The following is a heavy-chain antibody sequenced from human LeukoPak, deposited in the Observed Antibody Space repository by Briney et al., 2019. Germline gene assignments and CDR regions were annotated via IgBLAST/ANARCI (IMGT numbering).Heavy chain of an antibody. Sequence: SETLSLTCTVSGGSISSGGYYWSRIRQHPGKGLEWIGYIYYSGSTYYNPSLESRVTISVDTSKNQFSLKLSSVTAADTAVYYCASSSGYYYFDYWGQGTLVTVSS. CDR3: ASSSGYYYFDY. D-gene: IGHD3-22*01. J-gene: IGHJ4*02. CDR2: IYYSGST. V-gene: IGHV4-31*03. CDR1: GGSISSGGYY.